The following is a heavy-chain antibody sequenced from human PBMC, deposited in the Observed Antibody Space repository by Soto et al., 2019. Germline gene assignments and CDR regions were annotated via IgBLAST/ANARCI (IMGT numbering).Heavy chain of an antibody. CDR3: ARGAGYSSSWPFDP. V-gene: IGHV4-59*01. CDR1: GGSMSGSF. Sequence: QVQLQESGPGLVKPSETLSLTCTVSGGSMSGSFWSWIRQPPGKGLEWIGYIYYSGNTDYNPSLTSRVTISVDTSKNQFSLKLSSVTAADTAVYYCARGAGYSSSWPFDPWGQGTLVIVYS. D-gene: IGHD6-13*01. CDR2: IYYSGNT. J-gene: IGHJ5*02.